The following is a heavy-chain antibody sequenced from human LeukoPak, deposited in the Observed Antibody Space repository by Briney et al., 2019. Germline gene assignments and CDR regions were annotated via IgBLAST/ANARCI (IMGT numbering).Heavy chain of an antibody. CDR3: ARTNYGSGSLGGYDY. J-gene: IGHJ4*02. V-gene: IGHV4-59*12. Sequence: SETLSLTCAVYGGSFSGYYWSWIRQPPGKGLEWIGYIYYSGSTNYNPSLKSRVTISVDKSKNQFSLKLSSVTAADTAVYYCARTNYGSGSLGGYDYWGQGTLVTVSS. D-gene: IGHD3-10*01. CDR2: IYYSGST. CDR1: GGSFSGYY.